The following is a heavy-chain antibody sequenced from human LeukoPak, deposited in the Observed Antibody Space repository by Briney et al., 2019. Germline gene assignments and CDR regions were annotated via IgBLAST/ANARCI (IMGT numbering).Heavy chain of an antibody. J-gene: IGHJ3*02. CDR2: INHSGST. CDR3: ARDSGGSDAFDI. V-gene: IGHV4-34*01. D-gene: IGHD2-21*01. Sequence: SETLSLTCAVYGGSFSGYCWSWIRQPPGKGLEWIGEINHSGSTNYNPSLKSRVTISVDTSKNQFSLKLSSVTAADTAVYYCARDSGGSDAFDIWGQGTMVTVSS. CDR1: GGSFSGYC.